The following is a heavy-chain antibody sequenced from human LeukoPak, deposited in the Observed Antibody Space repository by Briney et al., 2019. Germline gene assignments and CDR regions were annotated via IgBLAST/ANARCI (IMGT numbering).Heavy chain of an antibody. J-gene: IGHJ6*03. V-gene: IGHV4-59*01. Sequence: SETLSLTCTVSGGSISSYYWSWIRQPPGKGLEWIGYIYYSGSTNYNPSLKSRVTISVDTSKNQFSLKLSSVTAADTAVYYCARVGPDSSGYYYYYMDVWGKGTTVTVSS. CDR3: ARVGPDSSGYYYYYMDV. CDR2: IYYSGST. CDR1: GGSISSYY. D-gene: IGHD3-22*01.